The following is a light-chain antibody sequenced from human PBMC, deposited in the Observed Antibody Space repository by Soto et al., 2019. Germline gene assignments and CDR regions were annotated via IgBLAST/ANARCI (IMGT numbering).Light chain of an antibody. Sequence: DIVMTQSPDSLAVSLGERATINCKSSQSVLYSSNNKNYLAWYQQKPGQPPKLLIYWASTRESGVPDRFSGSGSGTDFTLTNSSLQAEDGAVYYCQQYYSTPIPFGQGTRLEIK. CDR3: QQYYSTPIP. CDR1: QSVLYSSNNKNY. V-gene: IGKV4-1*01. J-gene: IGKJ5*01. CDR2: WAS.